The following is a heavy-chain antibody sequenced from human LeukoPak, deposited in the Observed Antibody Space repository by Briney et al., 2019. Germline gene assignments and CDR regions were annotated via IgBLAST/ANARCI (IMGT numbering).Heavy chain of an antibody. CDR3: ARSYYYDSRGSHVY. J-gene: IGHJ4*02. CDR1: GFTFSSYE. V-gene: IGHV3-48*03. D-gene: IGHD3-22*01. Sequence: GGSLRLSCAASGFTFSSYEMNWVRQAPGKGLEWISYISSSGSTIYYADSVKGRFTMSRDNAKNSLYLQMNSLRAEDTAVYYCARSYYYDSRGSHVYWGQGTLVTVSS. CDR2: ISSSGSTI.